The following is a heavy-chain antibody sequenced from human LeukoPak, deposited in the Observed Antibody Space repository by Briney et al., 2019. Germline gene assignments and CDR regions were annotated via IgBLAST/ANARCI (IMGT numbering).Heavy chain of an antibody. D-gene: IGHD6-13*01. CDR1: GFTFSSYW. CDR3: AKESKTRIAALDF. Sequence: QPGGSLRPSCAASGFTFSSYWMHWVRQAPGKGLVWVSAISGSAGNIYYADSVKGRFTISRDNSKNTLYLQMNSLRAEDTAVYYCAKESKTRIAALDFWGQGTLVTVSS. CDR2: ISGSAGNI. J-gene: IGHJ4*02. V-gene: IGHV3-23*01.